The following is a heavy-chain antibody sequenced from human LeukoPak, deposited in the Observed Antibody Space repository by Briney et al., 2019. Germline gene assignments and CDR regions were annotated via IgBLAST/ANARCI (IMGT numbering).Heavy chain of an antibody. CDR1: GGTFSSYA. CDR2: IIPILGIA. V-gene: IGHV1-69*04. J-gene: IGHJ3*02. D-gene: IGHD3-22*01. CDR3: ARGPRALHYYDSSGYRSWDI. Sequence: ASVKVSCKASGGTFSSYAISWVRQAPGQGLEWVGRIIPILGIANYAQKFQGRVTITADKSTSTAYMELSSLRSEDTAVYYCARGPRALHYYDSSGYRSWDIWGQGTMVTVSS.